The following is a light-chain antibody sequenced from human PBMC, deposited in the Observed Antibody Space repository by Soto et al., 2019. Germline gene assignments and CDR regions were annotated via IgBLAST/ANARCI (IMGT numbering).Light chain of an antibody. J-gene: IGKJ1*01. CDR1: QSVRSSY. CDR2: GAT. CDR3: QQYGSSPT. Sequence: EIVLTQSPGTLSLSPGERATLSCRASQSVRSSYLAWYQQKPGQAPRLLIYGATTRATGIPDRFSGSGSGTDFTLTISILEAEDFAVYYCQQYGSSPTFGQGPKVEIK. V-gene: IGKV3-20*01.